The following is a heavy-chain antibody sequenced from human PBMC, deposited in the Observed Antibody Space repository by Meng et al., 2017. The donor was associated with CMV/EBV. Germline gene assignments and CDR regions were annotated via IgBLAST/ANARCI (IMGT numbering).Heavy chain of an antibody. CDR3: ARDNRLRLRYYFDY. D-gene: IGHD2-15*01. J-gene: IGHJ4*02. V-gene: IGHV1-46*01. CDR1: GYTFTSYG. CDR2: INPSGGST. Sequence: ASVKVSCKASGYTFTSYGISWVRQAPGQGLEWMGIINPSGGSTSYAQKFQGRVTMTRDTSTSTVYMELSSLRSEDTAVYYCARDNRLRLRYYFDYWGQGTLVTVSS.